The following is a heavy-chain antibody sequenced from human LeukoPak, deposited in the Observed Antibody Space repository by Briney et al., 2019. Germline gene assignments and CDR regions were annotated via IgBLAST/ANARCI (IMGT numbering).Heavy chain of an antibody. CDR2: IIPIFGTA. V-gene: IGHV1-69*13. Sequence: AASVKVSCKASGGTFSSYAISWVRQAPGQGLEWMGGIIPIFGTANYAQKFQGRVTITADESTSTAYMELSSLRSDDTAVYYCARDRNSGSSLDIWGQGTMLTVSS. J-gene: IGHJ3*02. D-gene: IGHD6-6*01. CDR1: GGTFSSYA. CDR3: ARDRNSGSSLDI.